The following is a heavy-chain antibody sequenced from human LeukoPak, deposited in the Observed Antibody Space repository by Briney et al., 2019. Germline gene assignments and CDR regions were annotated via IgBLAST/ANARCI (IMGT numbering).Heavy chain of an antibody. CDR3: ARRGKMVQPTYYYYMDV. V-gene: IGHV4-34*01. CDR1: GGPFSGYY. Sequence: PSETLSLTCAVYGGPFSGYYWSWIRQPPGKGLEWIGEINHSGSTNYNPSLKSRVTISVDTSKNQFSLKLSSVTAADTAVYYCARRGKMVQPTYYYYMDVWGKGTTVTVSS. J-gene: IGHJ6*03. CDR2: INHSGST. D-gene: IGHD3-10*01.